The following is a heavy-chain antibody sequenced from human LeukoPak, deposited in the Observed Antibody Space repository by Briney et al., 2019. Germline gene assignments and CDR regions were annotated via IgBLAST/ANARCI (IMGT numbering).Heavy chain of an antibody. CDR1: EFTFSGYS. Sequence: GGSLRLSCVGSEFTFSGYSMNWVRQAPEKGLEWVAYISSGSGIIYYADSVKGRFTVSRDNAKNSLYLQMSSLRAEDTAVYYCARRGTAPYYYMDVWSKGTAVTVSS. CDR2: ISSGSGII. CDR3: ARRGTAPYYYMDV. J-gene: IGHJ6*03. V-gene: IGHV3-48*01.